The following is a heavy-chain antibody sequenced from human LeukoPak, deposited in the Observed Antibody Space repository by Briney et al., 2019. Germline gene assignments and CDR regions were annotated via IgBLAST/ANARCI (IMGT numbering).Heavy chain of an antibody. Sequence: SQTLSLTCTVSRGSMSSGSYYWSWIRQPAGKGLEWIGRIYSNGTTNYNPSLKSRVTISVDTSKNHFSLKVSSVTAADAAVYYCARGRGRDVSFYYGMDVWGQGTTVTVSS. J-gene: IGHJ6*02. D-gene: IGHD3-10*01. CDR1: RGSMSSGSYY. CDR2: IYSNGTT. CDR3: ARGRGRDVSFYYGMDV. V-gene: IGHV4-61*02.